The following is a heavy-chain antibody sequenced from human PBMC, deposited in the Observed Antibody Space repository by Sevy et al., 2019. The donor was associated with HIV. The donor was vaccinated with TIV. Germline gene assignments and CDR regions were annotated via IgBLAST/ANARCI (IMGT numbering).Heavy chain of an antibody. V-gene: IGHV7-4-1*02. Sequence: ASVKVSCKASGYTFTSYAMNWVRQAPGQWLEWMGWINTNTGNPTYAQGFTGRFVFSLDTSVSTAYLQISSLKAEDTAVYYCAREGRIAARPTIDYWGQGTLVTVSS. D-gene: IGHD6-6*01. J-gene: IGHJ4*02. CDR2: INTNTGNP. CDR1: GYTFTSYA. CDR3: AREGRIAARPTIDY.